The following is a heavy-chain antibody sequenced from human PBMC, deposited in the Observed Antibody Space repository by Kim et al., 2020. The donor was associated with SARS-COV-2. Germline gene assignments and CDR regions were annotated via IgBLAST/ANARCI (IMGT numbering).Heavy chain of an antibody. D-gene: IGHD4-17*01. Sequence: SETLSLTCTVSGDSVSSSIDYWIWIRQHPGKGLVWIGYNNFSGSTYYNLSLKSRVTIELATSDNQLYLNLTTVAAADTAMYSSSRIQNYGREKSFDYWG. CDR3: SRIQNYGREKSFDY. CDR2: NNFSGST. J-gene: IGHJ4*01. CDR1: GDSVSSSIDY. V-gene: IGHV4-31*06.